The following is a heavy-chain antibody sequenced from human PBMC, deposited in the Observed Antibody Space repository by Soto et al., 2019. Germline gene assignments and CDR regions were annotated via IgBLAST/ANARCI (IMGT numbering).Heavy chain of an antibody. CDR1: GYAISTVC. D-gene: IGHD3-22*01. Sequence: LSLTCTVAGYAISTVCGGWIRRSPGKELEWIGYCYYTGSTNYNASLRSRVTISLDRSNNQFSLKLTSANAADTAVYYCARGRTVRNYADDSSDYFYFFDYWGQGTQVTVSS. J-gene: IGHJ4*02. V-gene: IGHV4-59*01. CDR2: CYYTGST. CDR3: ARGRTVRNYADDSSDYFYFFDY.